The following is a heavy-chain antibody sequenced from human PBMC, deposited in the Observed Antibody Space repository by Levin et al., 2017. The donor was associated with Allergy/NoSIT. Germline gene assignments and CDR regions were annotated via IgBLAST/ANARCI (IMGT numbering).Heavy chain of an antibody. CDR3: AREAGDYVVSPDRRGWD. J-gene: IGHJ4*02. CDR1: GYTFTSYY. Sequence: ASVKVSCKASGYTFTSYYMHWVRQAPGQGLEWMGIINPSGGSTSYAQKFQGRVTMTRDTSTSTVYMELSSLRSEDTAVYYCAREAGDYVVSPDRRGWDWGQGTLVTVSS. V-gene: IGHV1-46*01. D-gene: IGHD4-17*01. CDR2: INPSGGST.